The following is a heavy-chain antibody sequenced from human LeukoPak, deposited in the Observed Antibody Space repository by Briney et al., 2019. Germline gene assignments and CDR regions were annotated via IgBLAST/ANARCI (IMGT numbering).Heavy chain of an antibody. CDR3: ASPLYYDTRGFYYQVFD. CDR1: GFTFSSYA. V-gene: IGHV3-23*01. D-gene: IGHD3-22*01. Sequence: GGSLRLSCAASGFTFSSYAMTWVRQAPGKGLEWVSGISDSGGGTYYADSVKGRFTISRDNAKNSLYLQMNSLRAEDTAVYYCASPLYYDTRGFYYQVFDWGQGTLVTVSS. J-gene: IGHJ4*02. CDR2: ISDSGGGT.